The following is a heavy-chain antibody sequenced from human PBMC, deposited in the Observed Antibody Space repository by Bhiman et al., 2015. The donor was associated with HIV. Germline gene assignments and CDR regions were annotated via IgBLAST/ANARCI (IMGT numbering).Heavy chain of an antibody. CDR3: AKDKEAARYYFDY. Sequence: QVQLVESGGGVVQPGRSLRLSCAASGFTFSTYALHWVRQAPGKGLEWVAVISYDGSTKFYADFVKGRFTISRDNSKNRLYLQMNSLKVEDTAVYYCAKDKEAARYYFDYWGQGTLVTVSS. D-gene: IGHD5-18*01. J-gene: IGHJ4*02. V-gene: IGHV3-30-3*01. CDR1: GFTFSTYA. CDR2: ISYDGSTK.